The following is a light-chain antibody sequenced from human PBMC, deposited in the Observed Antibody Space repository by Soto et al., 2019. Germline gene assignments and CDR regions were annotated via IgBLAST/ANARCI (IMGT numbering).Light chain of an antibody. CDR3: QHYNSYSEA. CDR1: QSISGW. Sequence: DIQVTQSASTLSATVGDRVTITCRASQSISGWLAWYQQKPGKAPKLLIYKASGLESGVPSRFSGSGSGTEFTLTISSLQPDDFATYYCQHYNSYSEAFGQGTKVDIK. CDR2: KAS. J-gene: IGKJ1*01. V-gene: IGKV1-5*03.